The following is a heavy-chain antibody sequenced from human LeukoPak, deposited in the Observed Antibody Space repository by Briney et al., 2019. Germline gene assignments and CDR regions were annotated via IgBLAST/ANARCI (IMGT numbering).Heavy chain of an antibody. D-gene: IGHD3-22*01. CDR3: ACLTTADAFDI. CDR1: GGSFSGYY. CDR2: INHSGST. Sequence: SETLSLTCAVYGGSFSGYYWSWIRQPPGKGLEWIGEINHSGSTNYNPSLKSRVTISVDTSKNHFSLNLRSVTAADTAVYYCACLTTADAFDIWGQGTMVTVSS. J-gene: IGHJ3*02. V-gene: IGHV4-34*01.